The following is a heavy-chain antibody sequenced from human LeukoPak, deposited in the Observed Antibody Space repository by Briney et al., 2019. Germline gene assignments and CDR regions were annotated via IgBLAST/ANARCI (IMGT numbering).Heavy chain of an antibody. J-gene: IGHJ4*02. CDR1: GGPFSGYY. Sequence: SETLSLTCAVYGGPFSGYYWSWIRQPPGKGLEWIGEINHSGSTNYNPSLKSRVTISVDTSKNQFSLKLSSVTAADTAVYYCAIYSSSWGKFDYWGQGTLVTVSS. D-gene: IGHD6-13*01. CDR2: INHSGST. V-gene: IGHV4-34*01. CDR3: AIYSSSWGKFDY.